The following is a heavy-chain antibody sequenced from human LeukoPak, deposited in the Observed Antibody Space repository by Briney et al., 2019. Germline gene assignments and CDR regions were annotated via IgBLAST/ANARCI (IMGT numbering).Heavy chain of an antibody. CDR3: ARDKGYSSRRWFDP. V-gene: IGHV1-3*01. CDR2: INAGNGNT. J-gene: IGHJ5*02. D-gene: IGHD6-13*01. CDR1: GYTFTSYA. Sequence: GASVKVSCKASGYTFTSYAMHWVRQAPGQRLEWMGWINAGNGNTKYSQKFQGRVTITRDTSASTVYMELSSLRSEDTAVYYCARDKGYSSRRWFDPWGQGTLVTVSS.